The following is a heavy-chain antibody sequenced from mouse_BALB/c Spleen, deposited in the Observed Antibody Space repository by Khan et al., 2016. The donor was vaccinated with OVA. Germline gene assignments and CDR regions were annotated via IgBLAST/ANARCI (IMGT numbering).Heavy chain of an antibody. Sequence: QVQLKQSGAELMKPGASVKISCKATGYTFSSYWIEWVKQRPGHGLEWIGEILPGSGNTHCTENFQGKAAFTADTSSNTAYMQLSSLTSEDSAVYYCVRYGNHWYFDVWGAGTTVTVSS. CDR3: VRYGNHWYFDV. CDR2: ILPGSGNT. CDR1: GYTFSSYW. J-gene: IGHJ1*01. D-gene: IGHD2-1*01. V-gene: IGHV1-9*01.